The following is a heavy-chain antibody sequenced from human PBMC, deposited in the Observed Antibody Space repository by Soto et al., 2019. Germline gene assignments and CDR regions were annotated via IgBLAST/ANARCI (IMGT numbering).Heavy chain of an antibody. CDR2: ARNKVHSYTT. Sequence: GGSLRLSCAASGFTFSDHYMDWVRQAPGKGLEWVGRARNKVHSYTTAYAASVKGRFTISRDDSKNSLYLQMNSLKAEDTAVYFCARLMGTAFDLWDQGTLVTVSS. J-gene: IGHJ4*02. V-gene: IGHV3-72*01. D-gene: IGHD2-8*01. CDR1: GFTFSDHY. CDR3: ARLMGTAFDL.